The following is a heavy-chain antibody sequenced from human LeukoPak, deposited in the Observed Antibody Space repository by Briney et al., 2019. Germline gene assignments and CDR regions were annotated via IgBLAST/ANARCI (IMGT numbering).Heavy chain of an antibody. D-gene: IGHD3-3*01. J-gene: IGHJ5*02. CDR1: GGSISSYY. CDR2: IYYSGST. CDR3: ARRKDFWSGYYS. Sequence: PSETLSLTCTVSGGSISSYYWSWIRQPPGEGLEWIGYIYYSGSTNYNPSLKSRVTISVDTSKNQFSLKLSSVTAADTAAYYCARRKDFWSGYYSWGQGTLVTVSS. V-gene: IGHV4-59*01.